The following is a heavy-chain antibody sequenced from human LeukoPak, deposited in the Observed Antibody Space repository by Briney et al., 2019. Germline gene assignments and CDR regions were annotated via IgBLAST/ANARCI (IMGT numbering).Heavy chain of an antibody. Sequence: KPSETLSLTCTVSGGSISSYYWSWIRQPPGKGLEWIGYIYDSRNTNYNPSLKSRVTISVDTSKNQFSLKVRSVTAADTAVYYCAKGEGDYWGQGTLVTVSS. CDR2: IYDSRNT. V-gene: IGHV4-59*01. CDR3: AKGEGDY. CDR1: GGSISSYY. D-gene: IGHD2-21*01. J-gene: IGHJ4*02.